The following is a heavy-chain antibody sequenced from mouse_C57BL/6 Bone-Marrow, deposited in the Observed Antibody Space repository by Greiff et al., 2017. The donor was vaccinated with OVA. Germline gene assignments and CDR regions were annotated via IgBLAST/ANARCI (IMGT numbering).Heavy chain of an antibody. CDR1: GYSITSGYY. Sequence: ESGPGLVKPSQSLSLTCSVTGYSITSGYYWNWIRQFPGNKLEWMGYISYDGSNNYNPSLKNRISITRDTSKNQFFLKLNSVTTEDTATYYCAREDNWDWFAYWGQGTLVTVSA. CDR3: AREDNWDWFAY. CDR2: ISYDGSN. V-gene: IGHV3-6*01. J-gene: IGHJ3*01. D-gene: IGHD4-1*02.